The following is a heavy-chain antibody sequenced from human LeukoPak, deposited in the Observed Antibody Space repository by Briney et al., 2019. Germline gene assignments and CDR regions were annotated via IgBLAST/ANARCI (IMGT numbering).Heavy chain of an antibody. J-gene: IGHJ3*02. CDR3: ARGYTAASAYALDI. CDR2: MNPNTGNT. V-gene: IGHV1-8*01. D-gene: IGHD6-13*01. CDR1: GYTFTSYD. Sequence: ASVKVSCKASGYTFTSYDFNWVRQATGQGLEWMGWMNPNTGNTGYAQKFQGRVTMTRNTSISTAYMELNSLRSEDTAVYYCARGYTAASAYALDIWGQGTMVTVSS.